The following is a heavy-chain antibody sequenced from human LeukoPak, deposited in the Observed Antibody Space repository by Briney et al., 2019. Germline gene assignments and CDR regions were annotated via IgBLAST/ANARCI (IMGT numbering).Heavy chain of an antibody. V-gene: IGHV3-7*04. CDR2: IKQDGSEK. J-gene: IGHJ5*02. D-gene: IGHD6-19*01. Sequence: PGGSLRLSCAASGFTFSSYLMSWVRQAPGKGLEWVANIKQDGSEKYYVDSVKGRFTISRDNAKNPLYLQMNSLRAEDTAVYYCARAKSSGWLNWFDPWGQGTLVTVSS. CDR1: GFTFSSYL. CDR3: ARAKSSGWLNWFDP.